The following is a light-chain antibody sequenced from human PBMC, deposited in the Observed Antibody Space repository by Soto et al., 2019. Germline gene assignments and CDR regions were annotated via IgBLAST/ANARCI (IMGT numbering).Light chain of an antibody. CDR2: EVR. CDR1: SSDVGGHNY. J-gene: IGLJ2*01. Sequence: QSVLTQPASVSGSPGQSITISCTGTSSDVGGHNYVSWYQQHPGKAPKNMIYEVRNRPSGVSNRFSGSKSGNTASLTISGLQGEDEADYYCASYTGTSSLIFGGGTKVTVL. CDR3: ASYTGTSSLI. V-gene: IGLV2-14*01.